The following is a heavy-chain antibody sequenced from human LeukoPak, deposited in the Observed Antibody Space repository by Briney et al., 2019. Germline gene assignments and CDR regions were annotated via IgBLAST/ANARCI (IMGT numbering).Heavy chain of an antibody. J-gene: IGHJ4*02. CDR2: IDIGGGST. CDR1: GXTFNRHA. Sequence: AGGSLRLSCATSGXTFNRHAMCWVRQAPGKGLEWVSSIDIGGGSTYYADSVKGRFTISRDNSKNTLYLQMNSLRAEDTALYFCANEVRPNDYWGRGTLVTVSS. CDR3: ANEVRPNDY. V-gene: IGHV3-23*01. D-gene: IGHD4/OR15-4a*01.